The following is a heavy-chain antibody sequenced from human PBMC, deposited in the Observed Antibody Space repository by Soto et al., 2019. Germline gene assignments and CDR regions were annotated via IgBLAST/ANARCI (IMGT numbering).Heavy chain of an antibody. CDR3: ARDDEYSGNGMDV. CDR1: EFTFSNYG. V-gene: IGHV3-33*01. J-gene: IGHJ6*02. Sequence: QVQLVESGGGVVQPGRSLRLSCAASEFTFSNYGMHWVRQAPGKGLEWVAVILNDGSNRYHADSVKDRFTISRDNSKNTLYLQVNSLRSDDTAVYYCARDDEYSGNGMDVWGQGTTVTVS. CDR2: ILNDGSNR. D-gene: IGHD3-10*01.